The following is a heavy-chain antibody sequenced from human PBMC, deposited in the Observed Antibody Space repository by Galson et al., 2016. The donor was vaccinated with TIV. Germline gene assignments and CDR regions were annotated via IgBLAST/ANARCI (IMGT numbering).Heavy chain of an antibody. D-gene: IGHD3-10*01. CDR2: IYPGDSHA. Sequence: QSGAEVKKPGESLKISCKGSGYSFTNYWIAWVRQMPGKGLEWMGSIYPGDSHARYSPSFQGQVNISADKSIRTAYMPCSSLKSSDTAIDYCARHNYYGGISHALEIWGQGTMVTVSS. CDR3: ARHNYYGGISHALEI. V-gene: IGHV5-51*01. J-gene: IGHJ3*02. CDR1: GYSFTNYW.